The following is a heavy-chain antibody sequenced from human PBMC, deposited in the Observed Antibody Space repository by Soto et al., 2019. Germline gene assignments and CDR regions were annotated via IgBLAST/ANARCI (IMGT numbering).Heavy chain of an antibody. V-gene: IGHV1-69*01. CDR1: GGAFSNFA. J-gene: IGHJ4*02. D-gene: IGHD3-10*01. CDR3: VRGGSGSRGDY. CDR2: ITPILGTP. Sequence: QVQLVQSGAEMKKPGSSVKVSCKTSGGAFSNFAVSWVRQAPGQGVEWVGGITPILGTPSYAQKFQGRVTITADVSTTSAQMEITSLTSEDTALYYCVRGGSGSRGDYWGQGTLVTVSS.